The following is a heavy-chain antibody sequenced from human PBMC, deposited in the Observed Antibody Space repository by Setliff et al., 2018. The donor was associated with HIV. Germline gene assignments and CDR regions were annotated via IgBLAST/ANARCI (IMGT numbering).Heavy chain of an antibody. CDR2: INHSGST. V-gene: IGHV4-34*01. J-gene: IGHJ4*02. D-gene: IGHD4-17*01. CDR3: ARGPYDYFDY. Sequence: SETLSLTCAVYGGSFSGYYWSWIRQPPGKGLEWIGEINHSGSTNNNPSLKSRVTITVDTSKNQFSLKLSSVTAADTAVYYCARGPYDYFDYWGQGTLVTVSS. CDR1: GGSFSGYY.